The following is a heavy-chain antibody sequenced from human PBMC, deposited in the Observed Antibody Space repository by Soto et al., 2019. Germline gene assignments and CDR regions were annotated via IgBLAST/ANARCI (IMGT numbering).Heavy chain of an antibody. CDR1: GGSFRGYY. CDR2: INHSGST. CDR3: ARGSALLGPDY. J-gene: IGHJ4*02. V-gene: IGHV4-34*01. D-gene: IGHD2-15*01. Sequence: XXTLSLPFAVYGGSFRGYYWRWVRQPPGKGLEWIGEINHSGSTNYNPSLKSRVTISVDTSKNQFSLKLSSVTAADTAVYYCARGSALLGPDYWGQGTLVTVSS.